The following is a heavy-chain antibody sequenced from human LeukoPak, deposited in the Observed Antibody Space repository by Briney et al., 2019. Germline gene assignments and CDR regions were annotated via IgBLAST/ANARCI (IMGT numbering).Heavy chain of an antibody. J-gene: IGHJ4*02. CDR2: ISSNGLST. CDR1: GFSFSLYP. Sequence: GGSLRLSCAASGFSFSLYPMHWVRQAPGEGLEYVSAISSNGLSTYHADSVRGRFTISRDNSKNTLYLQMGSLRAEDMAVYFCAGFVGWGQGTLVTVSS. CDR3: AGFVG. V-gene: IGHV3-64*02.